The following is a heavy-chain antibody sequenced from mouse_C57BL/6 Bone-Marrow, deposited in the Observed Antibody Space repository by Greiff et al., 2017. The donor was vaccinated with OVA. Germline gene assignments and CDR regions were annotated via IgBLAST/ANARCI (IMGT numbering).Heavy chain of an antibody. CDR3: ARGAY. Sequence: QVQLQQSGAELVKPGASVKISCKASGYAFSSYWMNWVKQRPGQGLEWIGQIYPGDGDTNYNGKFKGKATLTADKSSSTAYMQLSLTSEDSAVYFCARGAYWGQGTLVTVSA. CDR1: GYAFSSYW. CDR2: IYPGDGDT. J-gene: IGHJ3*01. V-gene: IGHV1-80*01.